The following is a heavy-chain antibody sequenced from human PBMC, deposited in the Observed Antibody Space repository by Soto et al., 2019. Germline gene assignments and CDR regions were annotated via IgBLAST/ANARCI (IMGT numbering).Heavy chain of an antibody. CDR2: ISPFHGDT. D-gene: IGHD3-16*01. CDR3: ARSDHVDRYFDY. J-gene: IGHJ4*02. CDR1: GYSFTNYA. V-gene: IGHV1-18*01. Sequence: QVELVQSGPEVKKPGASVKVSCKASGYSFTNYAIGWVRQAPGQGLEWVGWISPFHGDTNYAQNFHGRITVTTDSSTSTAYMDLGRLRSEDTAVYYCARSDHVDRYFDYWGQGTRIPVSS.